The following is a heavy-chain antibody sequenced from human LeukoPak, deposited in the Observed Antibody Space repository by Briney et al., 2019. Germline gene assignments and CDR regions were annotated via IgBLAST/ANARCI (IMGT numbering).Heavy chain of an antibody. D-gene: IGHD1-1*01. CDR1: GGSISSSSYY. J-gene: IGHJ4*02. CDR2: IYYSGST. Sequence: PSETLSLTCTVSGGSISSSSYYWGWIRQPPGKGLEWIGSIYYSGSTYYNPSLKSRVTISVDTSKNQFSLKLSSVTAADTAVYYCARASPAHSGVDYWGQGTLVTVSS. V-gene: IGHV4-39*07. CDR3: ARASPAHSGVDY.